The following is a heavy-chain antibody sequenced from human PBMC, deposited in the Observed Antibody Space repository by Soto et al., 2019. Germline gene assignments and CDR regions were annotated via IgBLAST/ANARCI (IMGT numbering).Heavy chain of an antibody. CDR3: ARPTKSGYSSSWYSPDFDY. V-gene: IGHV3-30-3*01. J-gene: IGHJ4*02. CDR1: GFTFSSYA. D-gene: IGHD6-13*01. Sequence: QVQLVESGGGVVQPGRSLRLSCAASGFTFSSYAMHWVRQAPGKGLEWVAVISYDGSNKYYADSVKGRFTISRDNSKNTLYLQMNSLRAEDTAVYYCARPTKSGYSSSWYSPDFDYWGQGTLVTVSS. CDR2: ISYDGSNK.